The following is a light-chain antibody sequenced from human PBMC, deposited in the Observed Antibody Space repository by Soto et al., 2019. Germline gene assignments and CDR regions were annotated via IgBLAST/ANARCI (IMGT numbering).Light chain of an antibody. CDR1: NSDFGTHKF. CDR3: CSYAATFSV. V-gene: IGLV2-23*01. CDR2: EGT. J-gene: IGLJ3*02. Sequence: QSVLTQPASVSGSPGQSITISCIGTNSDFGTHKFFSWYQHHPGKAPKLIIYEGTTRPPGVSYRFSGSKSGNTASLTISGLQAEDEADYFCCSYAATFSVFGGGTKVTVL.